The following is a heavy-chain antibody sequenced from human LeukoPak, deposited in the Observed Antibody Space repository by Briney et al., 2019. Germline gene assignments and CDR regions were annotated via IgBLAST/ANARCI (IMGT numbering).Heavy chain of an antibody. Sequence: TSETLSLTCTVSGGSISSYYWSWIRQPPGKGLEWIGYIYTSGSTNCNPSLKSRVTISVDTSKNQFSLKLSSVTAADTAVYYCARRASSTGLTYYYYYYMDVWGKGTTVTVSS. V-gene: IGHV4-4*09. D-gene: IGHD3-9*01. CDR1: GGSISSYY. CDR2: IYTSGST. CDR3: ARRASSTGLTYYYYYYMDV. J-gene: IGHJ6*03.